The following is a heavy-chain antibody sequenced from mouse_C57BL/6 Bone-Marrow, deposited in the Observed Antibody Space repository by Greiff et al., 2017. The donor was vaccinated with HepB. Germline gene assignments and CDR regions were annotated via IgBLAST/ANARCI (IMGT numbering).Heavy chain of an antibody. Sequence: QVQLQQPGAELVRPGTSVKLSCKASGYTFTSYWMHWVKQRPGQGLEWIGVIDPSDSYTNYNQKFKGKATLTVDTSSSTAYMQLSSLTSEDSAVYYCARVDYYGSRCFDCWGKGTTLTVSS. D-gene: IGHD1-1*01. V-gene: IGHV1-59*01. J-gene: IGHJ2*01. CDR2: IDPSDSYT. CDR3: ARVDYYGSRCFDC. CDR1: GYTFTSYW.